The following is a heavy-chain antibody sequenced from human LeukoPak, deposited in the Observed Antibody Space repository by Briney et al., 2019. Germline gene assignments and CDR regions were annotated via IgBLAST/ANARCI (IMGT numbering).Heavy chain of an antibody. V-gene: IGHV1-18*01. CDR2: ISAYNSNT. CDR3: ARENSSWAGWFDP. Sequence: ASVKVSCQASGYTFTSYGISWVRPAPGQGVEWMGWISAYNSNTNYAQKLQGRVTMNTDTSTSTAYMELRSLRSDDTAVYYCARENSSWAGWFDPWGQGTLVTVSS. CDR1: GYTFTSYG. J-gene: IGHJ5*02. D-gene: IGHD5-18*01.